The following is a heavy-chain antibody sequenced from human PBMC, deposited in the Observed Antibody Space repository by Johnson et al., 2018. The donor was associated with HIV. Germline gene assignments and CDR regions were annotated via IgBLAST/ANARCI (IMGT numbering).Heavy chain of an antibody. CDR1: GFTFSDYY. CDR2: TRNKANSYTT. J-gene: IGHJ3*02. CDR3: VRVELGAFDI. Sequence: VQLVESGGGLVKPGGSPRLSCAASGFTFSDYYMSWIRQAPGKGLEWFGRTRNKANSYTTEYAASVKGRFTISRDDSKNSLYLQMNSLKTEDTAVYYCVRVELGAFDIWGQGTMVTVSS. D-gene: IGHD1-7*01. V-gene: IGHV3-72*01.